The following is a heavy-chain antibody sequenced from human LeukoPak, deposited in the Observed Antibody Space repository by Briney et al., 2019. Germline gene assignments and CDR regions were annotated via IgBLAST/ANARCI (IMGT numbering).Heavy chain of an antibody. CDR1: GFIFSNAW. J-gene: IGHJ6*02. V-gene: IGHV3-15*01. CDR3: TTRAVPFP. CDR2: IKSKSDGGTT. D-gene: IGHD3-10*01. Sequence: RTGGSLRLSCAASGFIFSNAWMTWVRQAPGKGLEWVGRIKSKSDGGTTDYAAPVKGRFTISRDDSKTTLYLQLNSLKIDDSAVYYCTTRAVPFPWGQGTTVTVSS.